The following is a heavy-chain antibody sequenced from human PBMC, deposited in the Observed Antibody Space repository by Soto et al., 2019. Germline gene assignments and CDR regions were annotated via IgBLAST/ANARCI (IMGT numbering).Heavy chain of an antibody. V-gene: IGHV4-61*01. D-gene: IGHD3-10*01. J-gene: IGHJ6*02. CDR2: ISYSGNT. CDR3: ARDSRVGFYYYGMDV. Sequence: QVQLQESGPGLVKPSETLSLTCTVSGGSVRSDNYYWSWIRQPPGKGLEWIGYISYSGNTNYISSLKSRVTISVDTSKNQFSLRLSSVTAADTAVYYCARDSRVGFYYYGMDVWGQGTTVTVSS. CDR1: GGSVRSDNYY.